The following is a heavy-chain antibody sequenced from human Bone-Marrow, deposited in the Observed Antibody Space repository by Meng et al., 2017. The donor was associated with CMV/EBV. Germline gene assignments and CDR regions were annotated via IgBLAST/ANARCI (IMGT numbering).Heavy chain of an antibody. CDR1: GFIFSTHN. D-gene: IGHD2-2*01. J-gene: IGHJ5*02. Sequence: GESLKISCAASGFIFSTHNMNWVRQAPGKGLEWVSYINPGGTIIYYADSLEGRFTISRDNAKNSLYLQLNSLRAEDTAVYFCARDLLSTTWFDPWGQGTLVTVSS. V-gene: IGHV3-48*04. CDR2: INPGGTII. CDR3: ARDLLSTTWFDP.